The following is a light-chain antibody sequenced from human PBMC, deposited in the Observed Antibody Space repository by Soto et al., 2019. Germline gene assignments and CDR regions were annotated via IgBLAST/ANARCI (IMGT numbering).Light chain of an antibody. CDR1: QSVSSD. J-gene: IGKJ1*01. Sequence: EIVMTQSPATLSLSPGERATLSCRASQSVSSDLAWYQQKPGQALRLLIYGASTRATGIPARFSGSGSGTDFTLTIISLQSEDFAVYYCQQYNDWPQTFGQGTKVDIK. CDR3: QQYNDWPQT. V-gene: IGKV3-15*01. CDR2: GAS.